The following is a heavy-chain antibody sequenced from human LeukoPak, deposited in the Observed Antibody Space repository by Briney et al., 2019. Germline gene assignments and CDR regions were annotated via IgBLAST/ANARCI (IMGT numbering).Heavy chain of an antibody. J-gene: IGHJ4*02. CDR2: INWNGGST. D-gene: IGHD2-21*02. Sequence: GGSLRLSCAASGFTFDDYGMSWVRQAPGKGLEWVSGINWNGGSTGYADSVKGRFTISRDNAKNSLYLQMNSLRAEDTALYYCARVRYCGGDCYSGYFDYWGQGTLVTVSS. CDR3: ARVRYCGGDCYSGYFDY. CDR1: GFTFDDYG. V-gene: IGHV3-20*04.